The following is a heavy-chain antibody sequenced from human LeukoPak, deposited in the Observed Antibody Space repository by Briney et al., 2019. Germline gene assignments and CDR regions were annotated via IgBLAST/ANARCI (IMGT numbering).Heavy chain of an antibody. J-gene: IGHJ5*02. V-gene: IGHV4-59*01. Sequence: TSETLSLTCTVSGGSISSYYWSWIRQPPGKGLEWIGYIYYSGSTNYNPYLKSRVTISVDTSKNQFSLKLSSVTAADTAVYYCARDGGDRFDPWGQGTLVTVSS. CDR2: IYYSGST. CDR1: GGSISSYY. CDR3: ARDGGDRFDP. D-gene: IGHD2-21*01.